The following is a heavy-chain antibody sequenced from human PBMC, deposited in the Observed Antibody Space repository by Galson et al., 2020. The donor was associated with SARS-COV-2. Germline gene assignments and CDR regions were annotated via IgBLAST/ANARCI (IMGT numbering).Heavy chain of an antibody. V-gene: IGHV3-30*01. CDR3: ARPYSGSYSGWFDP. Sequence: PGGSLRLSWAASGFTYSSYAMHWVGQAPGKGLEWVAVISYDGSNQYYEDSVKGRFTISRDNSKNTLYLQMNSLIAEDTAVYYCARPYSGSYSGWFDPWGHGTLVTVSS. CDR2: ISYDGSNQ. CDR1: GFTYSSYA. J-gene: IGHJ5*02. D-gene: IGHD1-26*01.